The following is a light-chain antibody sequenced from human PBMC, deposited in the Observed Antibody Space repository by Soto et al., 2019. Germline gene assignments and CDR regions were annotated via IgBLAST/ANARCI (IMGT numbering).Light chain of an antibody. CDR3: CSYAGSYTYV. Sequence: QSALTQPRSVSGSPGQSVTISCTGTSSDVGGHNYVSWYQQHPGKAPKLMIYDVNKWPSGVPDRFSGSKSGNTASLTISGLQAEDEADYYCCSYAGSYTYVFGAGAKLTVL. V-gene: IGLV2-11*01. CDR1: SSDVGGHNY. CDR2: DVN. J-gene: IGLJ1*01.